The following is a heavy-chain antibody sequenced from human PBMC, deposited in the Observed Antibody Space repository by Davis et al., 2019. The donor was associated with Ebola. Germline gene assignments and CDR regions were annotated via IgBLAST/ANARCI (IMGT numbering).Heavy chain of an antibody. D-gene: IGHD3-16*01. CDR1: GGSISSSNW. V-gene: IGHV4-4*01. CDR3: ARGRCRGFDS. CDR2: IYHSGST. Sequence: GSLRLSCAVSGGSISSSNWWSWVRQPPGKGLEWIGEIYHSGSTNYNPSLKSRATISEDTSNNQFSLKLTSVTAADTALYFCARGRCRGFDSWGQGTLVTVSS. J-gene: IGHJ4*02.